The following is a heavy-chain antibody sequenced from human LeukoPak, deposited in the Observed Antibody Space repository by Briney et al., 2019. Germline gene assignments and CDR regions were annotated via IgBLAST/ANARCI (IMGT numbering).Heavy chain of an antibody. CDR3: ARGAVAGSWSDFAAFDI. V-gene: IGHV3-11*01. J-gene: IGHJ3*02. CDR1: GFTFSDYY. D-gene: IGHD6-19*01. Sequence: NSGGSLRLSCAASGFTFSDYYMTWIRQAPGKGLECVSYISSSASPIYYADSVKGRFTISRDNARNSLYLQMNTLRADDTAVYYCARGAVAGSWSDFAAFDIWGQGTMVTVSS. CDR2: ISSSASPI.